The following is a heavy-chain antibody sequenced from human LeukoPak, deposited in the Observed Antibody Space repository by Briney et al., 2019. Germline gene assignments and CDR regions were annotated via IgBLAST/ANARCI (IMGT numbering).Heavy chain of an antibody. Sequence: GESLKISCKGAGYSFTTYWIGWVRQMHGKGLEWMGIIYPGDSDTRYSPSFQGQVSISADKSITTAYLQWTSLKASDTAMYYCARRDATKGDAFDIWGQGTMVTVS. V-gene: IGHV5-51*01. CDR3: ARRDATKGDAFDI. D-gene: IGHD2-15*01. CDR1: GYSFTTYW. J-gene: IGHJ3*02. CDR2: IYPGDSDT.